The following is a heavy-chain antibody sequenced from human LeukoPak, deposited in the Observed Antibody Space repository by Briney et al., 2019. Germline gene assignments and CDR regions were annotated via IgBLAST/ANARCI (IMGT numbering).Heavy chain of an antibody. J-gene: IGHJ4*02. V-gene: IGHV1-69*02. CDR3: ASTADAIVVVPAY. Sequence: SVKVSCKASGGTFSSYTISWVRQAPGQGLEWMGRIIPILGIANYAQKFQGRVTITADKSTSTAYMELSSLRSEDTAVYYCASTADAIVVVPAYWGQGTLVTASS. CDR2: IIPILGIA. D-gene: IGHD2-2*01. CDR1: GGTFSSYT.